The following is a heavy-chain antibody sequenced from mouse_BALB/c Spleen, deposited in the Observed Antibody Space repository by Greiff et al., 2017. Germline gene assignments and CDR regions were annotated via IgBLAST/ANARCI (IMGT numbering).Heavy chain of an antibody. V-gene: IGHV2-9*02. Sequence: VKLVESGPGLVAPSQSLSITCTVSGFSLTSYGVHWVRQPPGKGLEWLGVIWAGGSTNYNSALMSRLSISKDNSKSQVFLKMNSLQTDDTAMYYCARGFYYYGSSWFAYWGRGTLVTVSA. J-gene: IGHJ3*01. D-gene: IGHD1-1*01. CDR2: IWAGGST. CDR1: GFSLTSYG. CDR3: ARGFYYYGSSWFAY.